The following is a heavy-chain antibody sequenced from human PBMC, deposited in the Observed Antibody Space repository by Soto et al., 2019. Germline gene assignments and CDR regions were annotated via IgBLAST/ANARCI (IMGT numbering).Heavy chain of an antibody. D-gene: IGHD2-21*02. CDR3: GKGCLGGGDCFFLAH. V-gene: IGHV3-30*18. J-gene: IGHJ4*02. CDR2: ISNDGTKG. CDR1: GFTFNSYG. Sequence: QVQLVESGGDVVQPGRSLRLSCAASGFTFNSYGMHWVRQAPGKGLEWVAIISNDGTKGNYADSVKGRFTIAKNNSKITLDLQMNSLAPEDTAVYFCGKGCLGGGDCFFLAHWGLGTLVTVSS.